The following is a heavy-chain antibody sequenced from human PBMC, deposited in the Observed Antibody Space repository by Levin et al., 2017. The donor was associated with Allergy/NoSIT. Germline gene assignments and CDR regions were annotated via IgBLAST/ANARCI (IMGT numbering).Heavy chain of an antibody. J-gene: IGHJ4*02. CDR1: GGSISSYY. CDR2: IYYSGST. Sequence: SQTLSLTCTVSGGSISSYYWSWIRQPPGKGLEWIGYIYYSGSTNYNPSLKSRVTISVDTSKNQFSLKLSSVTAADTAVYYCARTDSSGYLTLSYYFDYWGQGTLVTVSS. D-gene: IGHD3-22*01. CDR3: ARTDSSGYLTLSYYFDY. V-gene: IGHV4-59*01.